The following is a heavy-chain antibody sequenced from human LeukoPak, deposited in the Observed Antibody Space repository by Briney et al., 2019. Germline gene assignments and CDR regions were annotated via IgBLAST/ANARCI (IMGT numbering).Heavy chain of an antibody. D-gene: IGHD2-2*02. CDR2: IYYSGST. Sequence: SETLSLTRTVSGSSISSSSYYWGWIRQPPGKGLQWIGSIYYSGSTYYNPSLKSRVTISVDTSKNQFSLKLSSVTAADTAVYYCARYATDILFDYWGQGTLVTVSS. J-gene: IGHJ4*02. CDR1: GSSISSSSYY. CDR3: ARYATDILFDY. V-gene: IGHV4-39*01.